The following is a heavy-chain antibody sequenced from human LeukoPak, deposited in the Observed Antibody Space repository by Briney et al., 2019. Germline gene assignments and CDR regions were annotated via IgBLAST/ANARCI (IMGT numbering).Heavy chain of an antibody. CDR1: GFTSSSDD. Sequence: GGSLRLSCAASGFTSSSDDIHWVRQAPGKGLEWEAAIWYGGSNKNYADSVKGRFTISRDSTKNTLYLQMNSLRAEDTAVYYCAKLGLGSKYSRSWNDAFDIWGQGTMVTVSS. CDR3: AKLGLGSKYSRSWNDAFDI. D-gene: IGHD6-13*01. J-gene: IGHJ3*02. V-gene: IGHV3-30*02. CDR2: IWYGGSNK.